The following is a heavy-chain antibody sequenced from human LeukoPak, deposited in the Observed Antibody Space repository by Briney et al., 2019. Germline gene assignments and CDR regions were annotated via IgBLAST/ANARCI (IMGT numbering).Heavy chain of an antibody. CDR2: ISGSGSVT. CDR1: GFTFGDYY. J-gene: IGHJ4*02. CDR3: ARDPGYDYVWGSYRYFDY. D-gene: IGHD3-16*02. Sequence: GGSLRLSCAASGFTFGDYYMTWIRQAPGKGLEWISCISGSGSVTHYADSVKGRFTISRDNAKNSLYLQMSSLRAEDTAVYYCARDPGYDYVWGSYRYFDYWGQGTLVTVSS. V-gene: IGHV3-11*06.